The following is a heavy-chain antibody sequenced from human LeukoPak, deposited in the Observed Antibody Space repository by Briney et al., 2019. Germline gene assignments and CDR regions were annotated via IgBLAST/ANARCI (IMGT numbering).Heavy chain of an antibody. CDR3: ARQYYDSSGYYPWYFDY. CDR2: IYTSGST. J-gene: IGHJ4*02. V-gene: IGHV4-61*02. Sequence: PSQTLSLTCTVSGGSISSGSYYWSWIRQPAGKGLEWIGRIYTSGSTNYNPSLKSRVTIYADTSKKQFSLRLTSVTAADTAVYYCARQYYDSSGYYPWYFDYWGQGTLVTVSS. CDR1: GGSISSGSYY. D-gene: IGHD3-22*01.